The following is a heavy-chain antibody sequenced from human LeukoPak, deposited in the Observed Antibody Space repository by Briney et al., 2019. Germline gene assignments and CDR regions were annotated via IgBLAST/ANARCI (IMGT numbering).Heavy chain of an antibody. CDR2: IRSKSYGGTT. J-gene: IGHJ6*02. V-gene: IGHV3-49*04. Sequence: QPGRSLRLSCTTSGFTFGDHAMSWVRQAPGKGLEWVGFIRSKSYGGTTEYAASVKGRFTISRDDSRYIAYLQMNSLKTEDTATYYCTRGPTQLRLYYGMDVWGQGTTVTVS. CDR3: TRGPTQLRLYYGMDV. D-gene: IGHD3-10*01. CDR1: GFTFGDHA.